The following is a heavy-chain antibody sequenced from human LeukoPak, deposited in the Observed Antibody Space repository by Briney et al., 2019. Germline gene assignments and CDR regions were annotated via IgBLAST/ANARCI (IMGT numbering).Heavy chain of an antibody. CDR3: ARGSSGWYAEYFQH. V-gene: IGHV3-7*01. CDR1: GFTFSSYW. Sequence: GGSLRLSCAASGFTFSSYWMSWVRQAPGKGLEWVANIKQDGSEKYYVDSVKGRFTISRDNAKNSLYLQMNSLRAEDTAVYYCARGSSGWYAEYFQHWGQGTLVTVSS. J-gene: IGHJ1*01. CDR2: IKQDGSEK. D-gene: IGHD6-19*01.